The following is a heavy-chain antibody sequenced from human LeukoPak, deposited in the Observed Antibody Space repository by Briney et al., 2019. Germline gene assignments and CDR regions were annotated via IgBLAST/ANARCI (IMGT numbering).Heavy chain of an antibody. J-gene: IGHJ4*02. CDR3: TTDLLDY. CDR2: IKSKSDGGTT. V-gene: IGHV3-15*01. Sequence: GGSLRLSCAASRFTVSTAGFTFNNAWMSWVRQAPGKGLEWVGRIKSKSDGGTTDYGAPVKGRFTFSRDDSKNTVYLQMNSLKTEDTAVYYCTTDLLDYWGQGTLVTVSS. CDR1: RFTVSTAGFTFNNAW.